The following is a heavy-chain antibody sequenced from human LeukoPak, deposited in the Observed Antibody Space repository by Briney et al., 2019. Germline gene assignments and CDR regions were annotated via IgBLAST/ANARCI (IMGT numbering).Heavy chain of an antibody. J-gene: IGHJ4*02. D-gene: IGHD2-8*02. CDR3: ARGPLMTYCTGASCHHLGY. Sequence: GGSLRLSCAASGFTFSNYIMNWARQAPGKGLEWVSSIDSSSSHIYYSDSVKGRFTISRDNAKSSLDLQMNSLRAEDTAIYYCARGPLMTYCTGASCHHLGYWGQGTLVTVSS. V-gene: IGHV3-21*01. CDR2: IDSSSSHI. CDR1: GFTFSNYI.